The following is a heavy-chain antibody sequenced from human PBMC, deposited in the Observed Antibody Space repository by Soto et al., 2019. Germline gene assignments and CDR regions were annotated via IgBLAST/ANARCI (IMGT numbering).Heavy chain of an antibody. CDR3: SHRLVGASRHPSYYGIDV. J-gene: IGHJ6*02. D-gene: IGHD1-26*01. V-gene: IGHV2-5*02. Sequence: QITLKESGPTLVKPTKTLTLTCTFSGFSLSNSGVGLGWIRQPPVKALDWLALIYWDDDKRYSPSLKSRLTITEDTPKHQVVLTMPNMHPVETPIYYCSHRLVGASRHPSYYGIDVWGQWTTVTVSS. CDR2: IYWDDDK. CDR1: GFSLSNSGVG.